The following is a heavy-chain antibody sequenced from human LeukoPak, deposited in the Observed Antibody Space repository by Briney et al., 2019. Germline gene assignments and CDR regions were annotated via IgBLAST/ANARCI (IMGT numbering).Heavy chain of an antibody. CDR1: GGSISSSTYF. V-gene: IGHV4-39*07. CDR3: ARESLTWLQSRTSWFDP. CDR2: IYYSGST. J-gene: IGHJ5*02. D-gene: IGHD5-24*01. Sequence: SETPSLTCTVSGGSISSSTYFWGWIRQPPGKGLEWIGTIYYSGSTYYNPSLKSRVTISVDSSKNQFSLRLSSVTAADTAVYYCARESLTWLQSRTSWFDPWGQGTLVTVSS.